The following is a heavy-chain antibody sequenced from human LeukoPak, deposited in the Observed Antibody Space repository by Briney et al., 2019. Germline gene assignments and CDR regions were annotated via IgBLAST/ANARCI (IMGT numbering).Heavy chain of an antibody. D-gene: IGHD6-25*01. Sequence: GGSLRLSCLVSGLTVSNNYMTWVRQAPGKGLEWVSLIFSGGGTYYADSVKGRFTISRDSSKNTLYLQMNSLRAEDTALYYCARDPGAAAGNLWSWGQGTLVTVSS. CDR3: ARDPGAAAGNLWS. CDR2: IFSGGGT. CDR1: GLTVSNNY. V-gene: IGHV3-66*01. J-gene: IGHJ5*02.